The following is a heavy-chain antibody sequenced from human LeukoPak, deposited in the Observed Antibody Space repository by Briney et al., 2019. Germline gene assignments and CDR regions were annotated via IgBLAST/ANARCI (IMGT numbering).Heavy chain of an antibody. V-gene: IGHV1-8*03. D-gene: IGHD3-10*01. CDR1: GYTFTSYD. Sequence: ASVKVSCKASGYTFTSYDINWVRQATGQGLEWMGWMNPNSGNTGYAQKFQGRVTITRNTSISTAYMELSSLRSEDTAVYYCARVGGSGGYYNGAFDIWGQGTMVTVSS. J-gene: IGHJ3*02. CDR3: ARVGGSGGYYNGAFDI. CDR2: MNPNSGNT.